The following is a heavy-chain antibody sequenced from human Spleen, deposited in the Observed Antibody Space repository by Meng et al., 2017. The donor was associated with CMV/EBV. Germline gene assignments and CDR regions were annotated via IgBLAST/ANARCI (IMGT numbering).Heavy chain of an antibody. V-gene: IGHV3-30*02. D-gene: IGHD2-2*01. CDR2: IRYDGSNK. CDR3: ARADIVVVPAAGLSFDY. J-gene: IGHJ4*02. CDR1: GFTFSSYG. Sequence: GESLKISCAASGFTFSSYGMHWVRQAPGKGLEWVAFIRYDGSNKYYADSVKGRFTISRDNSKNTLYLQMNSLRAEDTAVYYCARADIVVVPAAGLSFDYWGQGTLVTVSS.